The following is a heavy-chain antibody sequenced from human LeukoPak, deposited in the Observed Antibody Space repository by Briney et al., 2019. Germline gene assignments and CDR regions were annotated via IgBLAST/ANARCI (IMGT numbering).Heavy chain of an antibody. D-gene: IGHD3-22*01. CDR3: AREDSRQNWFDP. Sequence: GRSLRLSCAASGFTFDDYAMHWVRQAPGKGLEWVSGISWNSGSIGYADSVKGRFTISRDNAKNSLYLQMNSLRAEDTAVYYCAREDSRQNWFDPWGQGTLVTVSS. CDR2: ISWNSGSI. V-gene: IGHV3-9*01. J-gene: IGHJ5*02. CDR1: GFTFDDYA.